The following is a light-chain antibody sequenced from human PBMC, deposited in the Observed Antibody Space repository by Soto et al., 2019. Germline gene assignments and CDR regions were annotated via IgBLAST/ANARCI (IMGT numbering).Light chain of an antibody. V-gene: IGKV1-5*01. CDR2: DAS. CDR3: QQYYSYPPWT. CDR1: QSISNW. J-gene: IGKJ1*01. Sequence: DIQMTQSPSTLSASVGDRVTKSCRASQSISNWLAWYQQKPGKAPKLLIYDASNLQSGVPSRFSGSGSGTEFTLTISSLQPDDFATYYCQQYYSYPPWTFGQGTMVDIK.